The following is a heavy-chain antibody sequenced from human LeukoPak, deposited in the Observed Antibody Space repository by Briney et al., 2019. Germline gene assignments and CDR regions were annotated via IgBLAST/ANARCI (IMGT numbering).Heavy chain of an antibody. D-gene: IGHD3-9*01. CDR1: GGSISSGNYY. J-gene: IGHJ4*02. Sequence: PSETLSLTCTVSGGSISSGNYYWNWIRQPPGKGLEWIGSIYYSGSTYYNPSLKSRVTVSVDTSKNQFSLKLSSVTAADTAVYYCARVGQSGQNYDILTGWLDYWGQGTLVTVSS. V-gene: IGHV4-39*01. CDR3: ARVGQSGQNYDILTGWLDY. CDR2: IYYSGST.